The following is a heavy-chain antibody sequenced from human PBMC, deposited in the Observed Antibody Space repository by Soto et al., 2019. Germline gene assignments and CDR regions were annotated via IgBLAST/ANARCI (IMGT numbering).Heavy chain of an antibody. D-gene: IGHD6-6*01. V-gene: IGHV3-48*01. CDR1: GFTFRTYN. CDR2: ISGSGGTI. CDR3: ARTPISSIAARLIPIYYYYGMDV. J-gene: IGHJ6*02. Sequence: PGGSLRLSCAASGFTFRTYNMNWVRQAPGEGLEWVSHISGSGGTIFYADSVKGRFTISRDNAKNSLYLQMNSLRAEDTAVYYCARTPISSIAARLIPIYYYYGMDVWGQGTTVTVSS.